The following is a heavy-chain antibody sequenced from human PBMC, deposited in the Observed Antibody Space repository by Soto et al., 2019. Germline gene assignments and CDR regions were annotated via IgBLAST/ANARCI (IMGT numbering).Heavy chain of an antibody. Sequence: EVRLLESGGGLVQPGGPLRLSWAASGFTFSTYALSWVRQAPGKGLEWVSAITNSGDSTYYADSVKGRFTISRDNSKNTLYLQMSSLRAEDTAVYYCAKTWFGSITTDYWGQGTLVTVSS. J-gene: IGHJ4*02. V-gene: IGHV3-23*01. CDR3: AKTWFGSITTDY. D-gene: IGHD3-10*01. CDR1: GFTFSTYA. CDR2: ITNSGDST.